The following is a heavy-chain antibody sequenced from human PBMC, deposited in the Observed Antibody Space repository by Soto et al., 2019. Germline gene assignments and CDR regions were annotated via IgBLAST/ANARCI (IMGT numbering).Heavy chain of an antibody. CDR3: SRSIDRSGYYFSNS. CDR1: GAPISSYY. CDR2: IYYSGTT. V-gene: IGHV4-59*01. Sequence: PSETLSLTCTVSGAPISSYYWSWIRQPPGKGLEWIGYIYYSGTTNYNPSLKSRVTISVDTSRNQFSLKLSSVTAADTAVYYCSRSIDRSGYYFSNSWGQGTLVTVSS. J-gene: IGHJ4*02. D-gene: IGHD3-22*01.